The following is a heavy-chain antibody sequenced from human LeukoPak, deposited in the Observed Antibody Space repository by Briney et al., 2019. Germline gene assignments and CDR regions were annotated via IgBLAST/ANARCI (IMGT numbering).Heavy chain of an antibody. Sequence: ASVKVSCKASGYTFTTYGISWVRQAPGQGLELMGWISAYNNNAKYAQKFQGRVTMTTDTSTSTAYMELRSLRSDDTAVYYCATDRGGSGYDLEGWFDPWGQGTLVTVSS. CDR3: ATDRGGSGYDLEGWFDP. D-gene: IGHD5-12*01. V-gene: IGHV1-18*01. J-gene: IGHJ5*02. CDR1: GYTFTTYG. CDR2: ISAYNNNA.